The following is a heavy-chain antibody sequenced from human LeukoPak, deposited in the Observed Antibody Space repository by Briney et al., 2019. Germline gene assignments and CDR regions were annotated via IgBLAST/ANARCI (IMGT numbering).Heavy chain of an antibody. CDR2: IRFDGSNK. CDR1: GFTFSNYG. J-gene: IGHJ6*03. D-gene: IGHD1-26*01. V-gene: IGHV3-30*02. Sequence: GGSLRLSCAASGFTFSNYGMHWVRQAPGKGLEWVTFIRFDGSNKNYADSVKGRSTISRDNSKNTLYLQMNSLRAEDTAVYYCAKDIMGSPYYYYMDVWGKGTTVTVSS. CDR3: AKDIMGSPYYYYMDV.